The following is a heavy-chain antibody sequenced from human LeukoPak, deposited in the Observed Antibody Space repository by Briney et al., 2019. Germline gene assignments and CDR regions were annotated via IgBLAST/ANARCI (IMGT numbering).Heavy chain of an antibody. Sequence: GESLKISCKGSGYSFTSYWIGWVRQMPGKGLERMGIIYPGDSDTRYSPSFQGQVTISADKSISTAYLQWSSLKASDTAMYYCARTYDFWSGYDPYYFDYWGQGTLVTVSS. CDR3: ARTYDFWSGYDPYYFDY. CDR2: IYPGDSDT. CDR1: GYSFTSYW. V-gene: IGHV5-51*01. D-gene: IGHD3-3*01. J-gene: IGHJ4*02.